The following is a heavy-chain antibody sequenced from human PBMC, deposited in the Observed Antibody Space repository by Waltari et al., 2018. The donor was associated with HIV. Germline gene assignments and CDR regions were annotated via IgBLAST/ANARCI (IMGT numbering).Heavy chain of an antibody. V-gene: IGHV3-21*02. CDR3: ATTVTTRGTFDY. CDR1: GLSFRRYA. Sequence: VQLVESGGGLVKPGGSLRTSCEASGLSFRRYAMNWVRQAPGKGLQWLSYISSNSEYIYYVHSVQGRFTISRDNAKSSVFLQMDNVRDEDTATYYCATTVTTRGTFDYWGQGTVVAV. J-gene: IGHJ4*02. D-gene: IGHD4-17*01. CDR2: ISSNSEYI.